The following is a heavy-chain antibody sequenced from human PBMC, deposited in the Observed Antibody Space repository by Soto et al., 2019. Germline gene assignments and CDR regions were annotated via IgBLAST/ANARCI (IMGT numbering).Heavy chain of an antibody. CDR3: VSSTGNYRNFDY. D-gene: IGHD1-7*01. V-gene: IGHV3-72*01. J-gene: IGHJ4*02. CDR2: TRNKANSYTK. CDR1: GFTFSDHY. Sequence: EVQLVESGGGLVQPGGSLRLSCAASGFTFSDHYMDWVRQSPGKGLEWVGRTRNKANSYTKEYAASVKGRFTISRNDSKNSLYLQMNSRKTEDTAVYYCVSSTGNYRNFDYWGQGTLVTVSS.